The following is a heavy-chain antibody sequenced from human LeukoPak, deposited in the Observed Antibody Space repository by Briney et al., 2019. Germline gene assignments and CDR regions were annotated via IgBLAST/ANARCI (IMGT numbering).Heavy chain of an antibody. J-gene: IGHJ4*02. CDR3: ARGGPHYYDSIGSPCDY. D-gene: IGHD3-22*01. CDR2: INWNGGST. V-gene: IGHV3-20*04. Sequence: PGGSLRLSCTASGFSISSNYMNWVRQAPGKGLEWVSGINWNGGSTGYADSVKGRFTISRDNAKNSLYLQMNSLRAEDTALYYCARGGPHYYDSIGSPCDYWGQGTLVTVSS. CDR1: GFSISSNY.